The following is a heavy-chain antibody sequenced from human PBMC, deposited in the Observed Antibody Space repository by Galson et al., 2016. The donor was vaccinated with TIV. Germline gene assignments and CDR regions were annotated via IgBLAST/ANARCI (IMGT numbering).Heavy chain of an antibody. CDR1: GFTFSSYA. V-gene: IGHV3-21*06. J-gene: IGHJ4*02. Sequence: SLRLSCAASGFTFSSYAMAWVRQVPGKGLVWVSSIGSRSSDKFYGDSVKGRFTISRDNTKNSLFLQMNSLRVDDTAVYYCARGMYGSGWGYFDSWGQGTPVTVSS. CDR3: ARGMYGSGWGYFDS. CDR2: IGSRSSDK. D-gene: IGHD6-25*01.